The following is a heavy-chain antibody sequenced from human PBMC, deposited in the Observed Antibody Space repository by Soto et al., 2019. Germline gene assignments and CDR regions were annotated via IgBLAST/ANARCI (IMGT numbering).Heavy chain of an antibody. CDR1: GFTFSSYG. V-gene: IGHV3-30*18. D-gene: IGHD2-2*01. Sequence: QVQLVESGGGVVQPGRSLRLSCAASGFTFSSYGMHWVRQAPGKGLEWVAVISYDGSNKYYSDSVKGRFTISRDNSKNTLYLQMNSLRAEDTAVYYCANDVVVPAAMPVFDYYYYDCMDVWGQGTTFTVSS. CDR3: ANDVVVPAAMPVFDYYYYDCMDV. CDR2: ISYDGSNK. J-gene: IGHJ6*02.